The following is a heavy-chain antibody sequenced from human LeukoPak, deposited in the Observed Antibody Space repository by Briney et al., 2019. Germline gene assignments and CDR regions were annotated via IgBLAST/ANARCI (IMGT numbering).Heavy chain of an antibody. CDR3: AKDYGSGSYQYYYYGMDV. CDR1: GFTFDDYA. Sequence: GGSLRLSCAASGFTFDDYAVHWVRQAPGKGLEWVSGINWNSGRIGYADSVKGRFTISRDNAKNSLYLQMNSLRAEDTALYYCAKDYGSGSYQYYYYGMDVWGQGTTVTVSS. V-gene: IGHV3-9*01. CDR2: INWNSGRI. D-gene: IGHD3-10*01. J-gene: IGHJ6*02.